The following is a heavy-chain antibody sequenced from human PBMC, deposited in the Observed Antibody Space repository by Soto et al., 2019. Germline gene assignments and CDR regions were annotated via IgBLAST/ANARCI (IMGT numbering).Heavy chain of an antibody. CDR3: AQTTGWPGFDY. CDR2: IYNGERT. D-gene: IGHD6-19*01. J-gene: IGHJ4*02. V-gene: IGHV4-59*01. CDR1: GASIRNFY. Sequence: QVHLQESGPGLVKPSETMSLTCTASGASIRNFYWNWVRQFPGKGLEWIGHIYNGERTNYNPSLKRRVTISVDTSKNQFSLKLSSVTVADTAVYYWAQTTGWPGFDYWGQGTLVTVSS.